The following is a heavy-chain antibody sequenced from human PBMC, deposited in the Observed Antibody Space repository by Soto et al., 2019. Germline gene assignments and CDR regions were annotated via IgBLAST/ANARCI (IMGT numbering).Heavy chain of an antibody. CDR3: ARDLPQLDP. CDR1: GGTLSSYT. CDR2: IIAILNRA. Sequence: QVQLVQSGAEVKKPGSSVKVSCKASGGTLSSYTISWVRQAPGQGLEWMGRIIAILNRATYAQKFQGRVTITADKSTTTAYMELSSLRSEDTAVYYCARDLPQLDPWGQGTLVTVSS. V-gene: IGHV1-69*08. J-gene: IGHJ5*02.